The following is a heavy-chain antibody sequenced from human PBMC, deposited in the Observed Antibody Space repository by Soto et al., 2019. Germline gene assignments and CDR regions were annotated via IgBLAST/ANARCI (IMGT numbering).Heavy chain of an antibody. V-gene: IGHV1-18*04. CDR1: GYTFTKYG. Sequence: QVQLEPSGAEVKKPGASVKVSCKASGYTFTKYGISWVRQAPGQGLEWRGWISAYSGDTNYAQRGQDSVSMITDRSRSIAYMELRSVGSDDTAVYYCARDVRFTVASRDRRNYVHGMDVCGPGATVTVSS. J-gene: IGHJ6*02. D-gene: IGHD4-4*01. CDR3: ARDVRFTVASRDRRNYVHGMDV. CDR2: ISAYSGDT.